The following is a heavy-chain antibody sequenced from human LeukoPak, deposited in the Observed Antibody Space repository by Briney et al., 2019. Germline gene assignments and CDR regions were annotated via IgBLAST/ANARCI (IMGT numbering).Heavy chain of an antibody. CDR1: GGTFSSYA. J-gene: IGHJ5*02. V-gene: IGHV1-69*13. D-gene: IGHD2-2*01. CDR2: IIPIFGTA. CDR3: ARYCSSTSCYGDWFDP. Sequence: ASVKVSCKASGGTFSSYAISWVRQAPGQGLEWMGGIIPIFGTANYAQKFQGRVTITADVSTSTAYMELSSLRSEDTAVYYCARYCSSTSCYGDWFDPWGQGTLVTVSS.